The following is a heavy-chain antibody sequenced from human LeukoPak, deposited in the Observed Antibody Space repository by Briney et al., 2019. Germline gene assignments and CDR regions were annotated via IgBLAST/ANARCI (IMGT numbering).Heavy chain of an antibody. V-gene: IGHV3-7*01. CDR2: IKQDGSEM. CDR1: GVTFSSYW. CDR3: ARGFDSWNGFDI. Sequence: GETLSLTCAASGVTFSSYWMTWIRQSPEKGLEWVANIKQDGSEMYYVDSVQGRFTVSRDNAKSSLYLQMNSLRAEDTAVYYCARGFDSWNGFDIWGQGTMVTVSS. D-gene: IGHD3-22*01. J-gene: IGHJ3*02.